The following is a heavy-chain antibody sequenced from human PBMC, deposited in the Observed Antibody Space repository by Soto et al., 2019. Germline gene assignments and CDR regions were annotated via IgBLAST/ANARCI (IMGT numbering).Heavy chain of an antibody. Sequence: PGGSLRLSCVASGFTFSSYGMDWVRQAPGKALEWVSYITGSSTNIHYADSVQGRFTISRDNDKNSLYLQMNSLRAEDTAVYYCVRDKGSPNWHVFDYWVHGILVTVSS. CDR1: GFTFSSYG. D-gene: IGHD1-1*01. CDR2: ITGSSTNI. J-gene: IGHJ4*01. V-gene: IGHV3-48*01. CDR3: VRDKGSPNWHVFDY.